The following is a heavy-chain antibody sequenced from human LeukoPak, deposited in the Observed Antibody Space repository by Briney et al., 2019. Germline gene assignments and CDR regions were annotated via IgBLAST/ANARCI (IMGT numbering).Heavy chain of an antibody. D-gene: IGHD3-10*01. Sequence: ASVKVSCKASGYTFTGYYMHWVRQAPGQGLEWMGRINPNSGGTNYAQRFQGRVTMTRDTSISTAYMELSRLRSDETAVYYCARDKRSYFDYWGQGTLVTVSS. CDR2: INPNSGGT. CDR3: ARDKRSYFDY. CDR1: GYTFTGYY. V-gene: IGHV1-2*06. J-gene: IGHJ4*02.